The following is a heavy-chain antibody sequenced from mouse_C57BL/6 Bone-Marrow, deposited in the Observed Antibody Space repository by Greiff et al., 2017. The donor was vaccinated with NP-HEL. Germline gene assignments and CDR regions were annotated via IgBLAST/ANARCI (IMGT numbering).Heavy chain of an antibody. Sequence: VKLMESGAELARPGASVKLSCKASGYTFTSYGISWVKQRTGQGLEWIGEIYPRSGNTYYNEKFKGKATLTADKSSSTAYMELRSLTSEDSAVYFCAREITTVVATRYFDVWGTGTTVTVSS. CDR3: AREITTVVATRYFDV. V-gene: IGHV1-81*01. CDR1: GYTFTSYG. J-gene: IGHJ1*03. D-gene: IGHD1-1*01. CDR2: IYPRSGNT.